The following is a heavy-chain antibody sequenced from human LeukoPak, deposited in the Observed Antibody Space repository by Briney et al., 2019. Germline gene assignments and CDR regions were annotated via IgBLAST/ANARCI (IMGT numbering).Heavy chain of an antibody. V-gene: IGHV3-7*01. CDR2: IKEDGTRD. CDR3: ARDTKAGYFDL. J-gene: IGHJ4*02. CDR1: GFTFNTYW. Sequence: GGSLRLSCAASGFTFNTYWMGWVRQAPGKGLEWLANIKEDGTRDYYVESMRGRFTISKDNAKNSLYLQVKSLRAEDTAVYYCARDTKAGYFDLWGQGTLVTVSS.